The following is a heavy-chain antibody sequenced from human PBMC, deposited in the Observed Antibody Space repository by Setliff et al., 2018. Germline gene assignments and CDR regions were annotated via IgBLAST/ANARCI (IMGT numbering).Heavy chain of an antibody. D-gene: IGHD6-13*01. CDR1: GYTLSRHY. CDR2: INPGGGSA. Sequence: ASVKASCKATGYTLSRHYMHWARQAPGQGLEWMGIINPGGGSASIVQKFQGRVTMTSDTSTSTVYMEVTGLTSEDTAVYYCARAGVAAADRKGLLEYWGQGTLVTVSS. CDR3: ARAGVAAADRKGLLEY. J-gene: IGHJ4*02. V-gene: IGHV1-46*01.